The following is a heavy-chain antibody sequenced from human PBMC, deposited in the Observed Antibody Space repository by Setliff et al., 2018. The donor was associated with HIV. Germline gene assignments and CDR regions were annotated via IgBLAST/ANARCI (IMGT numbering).Heavy chain of an antibody. D-gene: IGHD3-3*01. CDR1: GGSISSYY. CDR3: ARSGYYNFWSGYQRAYYMDV. V-gene: IGHV4-59*01. Sequence: SSPLSLTCTVSGGSISSYYWSWIRQPPGKGLEWIGYIYYSGSTNYNPSLKSRVTISVDTSKNQFSLKLSSVTAADTAVYYCARSGYYNFWSGYQRAYYMDVWGKGTTVTVSS. J-gene: IGHJ6*03. CDR2: IYYSGST.